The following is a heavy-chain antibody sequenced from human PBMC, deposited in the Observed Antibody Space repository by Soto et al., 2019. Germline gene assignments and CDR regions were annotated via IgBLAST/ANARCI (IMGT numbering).Heavy chain of an antibody. CDR3: ARVGMSRRRWGFAF. V-gene: IGHV3-64*01. J-gene: IGHJ4*02. CDR1: GFTFGSYP. Sequence: EVQLVESGGGLVQPGGSLRLSCAASGFTFGSYPMHWVRQAPGKGLEYVSAISTNGDSTFYANSVKGRFTISRDNSKNTLYLQMGSGRAEDMGVYFCARVGMSRRRWGFAFWGQGTLVTASS. CDR2: ISTNGDST. D-gene: IGHD7-27*01.